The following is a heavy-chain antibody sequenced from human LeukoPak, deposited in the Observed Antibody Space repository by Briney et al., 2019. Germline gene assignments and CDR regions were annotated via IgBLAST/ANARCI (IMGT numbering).Heavy chain of an antibody. CDR1: GGSFSGYY. D-gene: IGHD3-9*01. J-gene: IGHJ4*02. V-gene: IGHV4-34*01. Sequence: SETLSLTCAVYGGSFSGYYWSWIRQPPGKGLEWIGEINHSGSTNYNPSLNSRVTISVDTSKNQFSLKLSSVTAADTAVYYCARRGADILTGYYPFDYWGQGTLVTVSS. CDR3: ARRGADILTGYYPFDY. CDR2: INHSGST.